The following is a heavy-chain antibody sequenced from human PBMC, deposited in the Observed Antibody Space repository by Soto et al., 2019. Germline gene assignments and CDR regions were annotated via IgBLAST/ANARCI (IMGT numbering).Heavy chain of an antibody. D-gene: IGHD7-27*01. CDR2: IIPIFGTA. CDR3: AKDRWGPTYYYYGMDV. CDR1: GGTFSSYA. V-gene: IGHV1-69*13. J-gene: IGHJ6*02. Sequence: SVKVSCKASGGTFSSYAISWVRQAPGQGLEWMGGIIPIFGTANYAQKFQGRVTITADESTSTAYMELSSLRSEDTAVYYCAKDRWGPTYYYYGMDVWGQGTTVTVSS.